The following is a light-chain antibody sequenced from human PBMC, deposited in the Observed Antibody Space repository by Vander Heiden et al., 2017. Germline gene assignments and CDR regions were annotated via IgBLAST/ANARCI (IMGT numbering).Light chain of an antibody. CDR1: SGYSNYK. CDR2: VGIVWIVG. J-gene: IGLJ3*02. Sequence: QPVLTQPPSASASLGASVTLTCTLSSGYSNYKVDWYQQRPGKGPRVWIRVGIVWIVGSKGDGIPDRFSVLGSGLNRYLTIKNIQEEDESDYHCGADHGSGSNFVYVFGGGTKLTVL. V-gene: IGLV9-49*03. CDR3: GADHGSGSNFVYV.